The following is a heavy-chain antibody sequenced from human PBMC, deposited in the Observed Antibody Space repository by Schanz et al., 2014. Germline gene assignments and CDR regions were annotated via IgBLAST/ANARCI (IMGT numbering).Heavy chain of an antibody. Sequence: EVRLLESGGGLVQPGGSLRLSCAVSGFTVNTNYMSWVRQAPGKGLEWISSMYINSGSTQYADSVKGRFIISRDSSKNTLSLQMDDLRGDDTAMYYCVTWSTTYLYQDYWGQGTLVSVSA. V-gene: IGHV3-53*04. CDR3: VTWSTTYLYQDY. D-gene: IGHD1-26*01. CDR2: MYINSGST. J-gene: IGHJ4*02. CDR1: GFTVNTNY.